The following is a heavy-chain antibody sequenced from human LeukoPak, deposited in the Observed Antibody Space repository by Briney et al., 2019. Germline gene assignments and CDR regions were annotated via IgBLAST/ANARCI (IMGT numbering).Heavy chain of an antibody. D-gene: IGHD3-3*01. CDR3: ATSLITIFGVVTRKYFDY. CDR1: GGTFSSYA. CDR2: IIPILGIA. Sequence: ASVKLSCKASGGTFSSYAISRVRQAPGQGLGWVGRIIPILGIANYAQKFRGRVTITADKSTSTAYMELSSLRSEDTAVYYCATSLITIFGVVTRKYFDYWGQGTLVTVSS. J-gene: IGHJ4*02. V-gene: IGHV1-69*04.